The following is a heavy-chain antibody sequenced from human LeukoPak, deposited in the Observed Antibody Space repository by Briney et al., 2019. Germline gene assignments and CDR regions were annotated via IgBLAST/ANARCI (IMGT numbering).Heavy chain of an antibody. J-gene: IGHJ6*03. CDR3: ARANRQIRGSSGYYPDWYYYYMDV. D-gene: IGHD3-22*01. CDR2: ISAYNGNT. Sequence: ASVKVSCKASGYTFTSYGISWVRQAPGQGLEWMGWISAYNGNTNYAQKLQGRVTMTTDTSTSTAYMELRSLRSDDTAVYYCARANRQIRGSSGYYPDWYYYYMDVWGKGTTVTISS. V-gene: IGHV1-18*01. CDR1: GYTFTSYG.